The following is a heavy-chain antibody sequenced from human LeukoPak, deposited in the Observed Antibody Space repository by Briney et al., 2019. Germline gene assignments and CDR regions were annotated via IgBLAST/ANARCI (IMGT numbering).Heavy chain of an antibody. J-gene: IGHJ4*02. D-gene: IGHD5-12*01. CDR2: ITGGGGST. Sequence: PGGSLRLSCAASGFSFSSYAMSWVRQAPGKGLEWVSTITGGGGSTYYADSVKGRFTISRDNSKDTFYLQMNSLRVEDTAVYYCAKARIAATIYPKEVNFDYWGQGTLVTVSS. CDR3: AKARIAATIYPKEVNFDY. CDR1: GFSFSSYA. V-gene: IGHV3-23*01.